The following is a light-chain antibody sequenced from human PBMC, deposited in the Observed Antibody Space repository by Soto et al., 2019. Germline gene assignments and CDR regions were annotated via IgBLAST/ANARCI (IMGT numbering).Light chain of an antibody. V-gene: IGLV2-18*01. Sequence: QSLGAQAPCVFGSRGQSFTISCTGTMIDFVSYNRVSWYQQSPGSAPKLLIYEVRNRPSGVPDRFSGSKSGNTASLTISGLQTADEANYFRRLYTSDNTSVFGAGTKVTVL. J-gene: IGLJ1*01. CDR1: MIDFVSYNR. CDR2: EVR. CDR3: RLYTSDNTSV.